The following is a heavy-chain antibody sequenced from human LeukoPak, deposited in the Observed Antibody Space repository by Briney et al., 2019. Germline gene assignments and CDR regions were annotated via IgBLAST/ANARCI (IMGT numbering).Heavy chain of an antibody. Sequence: AAVKVSCKASGYTFTSYDINWVRQATGQGLEWMGWMNPNSGNTGYAQKLQGRVTMTRNTSISTAYMELSSLRSEVTAVYYCARGSSNDYGDSPVDYWGQGTLVTVSS. CDR1: GYTFTSYD. CDR3: ARGSSNDYGDSPVDY. CDR2: MNPNSGNT. D-gene: IGHD4-17*01. J-gene: IGHJ4*02. V-gene: IGHV1-8*01.